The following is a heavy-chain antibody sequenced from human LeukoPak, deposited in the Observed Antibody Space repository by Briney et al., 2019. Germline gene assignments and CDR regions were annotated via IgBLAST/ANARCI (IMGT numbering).Heavy chain of an antibody. V-gene: IGHV5-51*01. Sequence: GESLTISCMGSGYSLTNYCICLVRQMPGKGLEWMGIIYPGDSDTRYSPSFQGPVTISADKSISTAYLQWSSLKASDTAMYYCARTVDTTTSTSDYWGEGTLGSVSS. D-gene: IGHD5-18*01. CDR1: GYSLTNYC. J-gene: IGHJ4*02. CDR3: ARTVDTTTSTSDY. CDR2: IYPGDSDT.